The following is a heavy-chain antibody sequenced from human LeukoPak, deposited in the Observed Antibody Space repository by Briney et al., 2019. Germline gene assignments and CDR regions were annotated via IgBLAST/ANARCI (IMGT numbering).Heavy chain of an antibody. J-gene: IGHJ3*02. CDR2: TSHDGSA. CDR3: AGHWGNAFDI. D-gene: IGHD7-27*01. Sequence: SETLSLTCAVSGGSISTNTWWSWVRQPPGKWLEWIGQTSHDGSADYTPSLKSRVTISVDKSKNQFSLKLNSVTAADTAVYYCAGHWGNAFDIWGQGTMVIVSS. CDR1: GGSISTNTW. V-gene: IGHV4-4*02.